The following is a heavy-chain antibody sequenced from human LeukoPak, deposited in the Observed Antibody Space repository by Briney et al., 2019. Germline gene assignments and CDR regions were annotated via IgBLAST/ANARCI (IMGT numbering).Heavy chain of an antibody. Sequence: PGRSLRLSCAASGFSFSSNYMNWVRQAPGKGLEWVSGIYTGSTTYYTDSVKGRFTISRDNPNNTLYLQMHSLRAEDTAVYYCAREISRFGIWGQGTLVTVSS. J-gene: IGHJ4*02. CDR3: AREISRFGI. CDR2: IYTGSTT. D-gene: IGHD3-16*01. V-gene: IGHV3-66*01. CDR1: GFSFSSNY.